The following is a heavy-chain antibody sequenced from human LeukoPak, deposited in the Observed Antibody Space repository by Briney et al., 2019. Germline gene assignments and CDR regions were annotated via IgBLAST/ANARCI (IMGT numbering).Heavy chain of an antibody. D-gene: IGHD6-19*01. Sequence: PGGSLRLSCAASGFTFSSYGMHWVRQAPGKGLEWVAVISYDRSNKYYADSVKGRFTISRDNSKNTLYLQMNSLRAEDTAVYYCARAWHPSSGWYGGFAGMDVWAKGPRSPSP. V-gene: IGHV3-30*03. J-gene: IGHJ6*02. CDR3: ARAWHPSSGWYGGFAGMDV. CDR2: ISYDRSNK. CDR1: GFTFSSYG.